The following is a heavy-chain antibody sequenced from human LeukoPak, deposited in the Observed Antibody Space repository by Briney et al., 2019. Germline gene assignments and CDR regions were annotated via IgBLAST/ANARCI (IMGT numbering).Heavy chain of an antibody. V-gene: IGHV4-61*01. Sequence: SETLSLTCTVSGGSVSSGSYYWSWIRQPPGKGLEWIGYIYYSGSTNYNPSLKSRVTISVDTSKNQFSLKLSSVTAADTAVYYCARDRSCSGGSCYSDYWGQGTLVTVSS. CDR1: GGSVSSGSYY. CDR2: IYYSGST. J-gene: IGHJ4*02. CDR3: ARDRSCSGGSCYSDY. D-gene: IGHD2-15*01.